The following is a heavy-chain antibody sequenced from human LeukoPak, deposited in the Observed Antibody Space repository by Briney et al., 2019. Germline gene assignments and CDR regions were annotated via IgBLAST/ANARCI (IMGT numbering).Heavy chain of an antibody. J-gene: IGHJ4*02. CDR3: ARNHQADY. D-gene: IGHD2-2*01. V-gene: IGHV3-23*01. CDR2: ISGSGGNT. Sequence: GGSLRLSCAASGFTFIYYAMSWVRQAPGKGLEWVSTISGSGGNTYYADSVKGRFTISRDNSKNTLYLQMNSLRAEDTAVYYCARNHQADYWGQGILVTVSS. CDR1: GFTFIYYA.